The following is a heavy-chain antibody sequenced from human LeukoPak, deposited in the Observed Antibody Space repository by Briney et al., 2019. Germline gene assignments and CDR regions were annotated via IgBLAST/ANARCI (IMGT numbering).Heavy chain of an antibody. Sequence: GGSLRLSCAASGFTFDDYAMHWVRQAPGKGLEWVSLISGDGGSTYYADSVKGRFTISRDNSKNSLYLQMNSLRTEDTALYYCAKDMLEWRVVYYDSSGYYYPAFDIWGQGTMVTVSS. CDR1: GFTFDDYA. CDR2: ISGDGGST. J-gene: IGHJ3*02. D-gene: IGHD3-22*01. V-gene: IGHV3-43*02. CDR3: AKDMLEWRVVYYDSSGYYYPAFDI.